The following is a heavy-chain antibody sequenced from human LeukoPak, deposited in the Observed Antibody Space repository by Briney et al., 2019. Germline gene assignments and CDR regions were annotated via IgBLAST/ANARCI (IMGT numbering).Heavy chain of an antibody. CDR2: ISVNGGTT. CDR3: AKDPNGDYIGAFDG. D-gene: IGHD2-8*01. CDR1: GLSFSSYA. Sequence: GGSLRLSCAGSGLSFSSYAMTWVRQAPGKGLEWVSSISVNGGTTKYADSVKGRFTVPRDNSRNTLFLQMDSLRAEDTAVYYCAKDPNGDYIGAFDGWGQGTMVTVSS. J-gene: IGHJ3*01. V-gene: IGHV3-23*01.